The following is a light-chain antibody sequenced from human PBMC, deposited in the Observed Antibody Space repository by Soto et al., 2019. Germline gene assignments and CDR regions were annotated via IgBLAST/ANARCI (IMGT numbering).Light chain of an antibody. J-gene: IGKJ1*01. Sequence: NTSWASQSIRTYLNWYQQQQGIAPKILIYTASTLQSGVPSRFSGSEPGTADAIGLRSLKNEDASMPICEQRYTTTVTFGQGTKVDIK. CDR3: EQRYTTTVT. CDR1: QSIRTY. V-gene: IGKV1-39*01. CDR2: TAS.